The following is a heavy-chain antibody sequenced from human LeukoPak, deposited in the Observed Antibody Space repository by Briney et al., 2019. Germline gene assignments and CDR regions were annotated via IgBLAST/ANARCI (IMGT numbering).Heavy chain of an antibody. CDR2: IYGSGST. CDR3: ARDSGTTGEVKFDP. J-gene: IGHJ5*02. D-gene: IGHD3-10*01. V-gene: IGHV4-4*07. Sequence: SETLSLTCTVSGGSIRSYWSWIRQPAGKGLEWIGRIYGSGSTEYNPSLKSRVTMSIDTSKNQFSLNLISVTAADTAVYYCARDSGTTGEVKFDPWGQGTLVTVSS. CDR1: GGSIRSY.